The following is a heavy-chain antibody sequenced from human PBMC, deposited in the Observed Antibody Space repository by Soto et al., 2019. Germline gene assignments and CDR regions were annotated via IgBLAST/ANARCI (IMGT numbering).Heavy chain of an antibody. CDR1: GYTFTTYR. CDR3: AREVGHMDV. V-gene: IGHV1-18*04. Sequence: ASVKVSCKAFGYTFTTYRINWVRQAPGQGLEWMGWVSPYNGDTTYAQKVQGRVTMTTDTSTRTAYLELRSLRSDDTAVYYCAREVGHMDVWGQGTTVTVSS. CDR2: VSPYNGDT. D-gene: IGHD2-2*01. J-gene: IGHJ6*02.